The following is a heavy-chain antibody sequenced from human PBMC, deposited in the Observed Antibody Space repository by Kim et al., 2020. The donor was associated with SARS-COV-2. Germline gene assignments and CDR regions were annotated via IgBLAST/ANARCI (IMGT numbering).Heavy chain of an antibody. CDR1: GGTFSSYA. CDR2: IIPIFGTA. CDR3: ARARPHCSGGSCYRGDAFDI. D-gene: IGHD2-15*01. J-gene: IGHJ3*02. V-gene: IGHV1-69*13. Sequence: SVKVSCKASGGTFSSYAISWVRQAPGQGLEWMGGIIPIFGTANYAQKFQGRVTITADESTSTAYMELSSLRSEDTAVYYCARARPHCSGGSCYRGDAFDIWGQGTMVTVSS.